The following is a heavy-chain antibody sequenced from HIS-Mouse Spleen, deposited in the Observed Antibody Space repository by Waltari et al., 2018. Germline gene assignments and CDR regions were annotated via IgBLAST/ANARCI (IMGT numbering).Heavy chain of an antibody. CDR2: INHSGST. CDR1: GGSLSGYY. J-gene: IGHJ2*01. V-gene: IGHV4-34*01. D-gene: IGHD7-27*01. CDR3: ARVRTGDPSYWYFDL. Sequence: QVQLQQWGAGLLKPSETLSLTCAVYGGSLSGYYWSWIRQPPGKGLEWIGEINHSGSTNYNPALKSRVNISVDTSKNQFSLKLSSVTAADTAVYYCARVRTGDPSYWYFDLWGRGTLVTVSS.